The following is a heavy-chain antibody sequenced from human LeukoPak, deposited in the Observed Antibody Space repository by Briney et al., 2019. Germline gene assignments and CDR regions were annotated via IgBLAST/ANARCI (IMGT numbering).Heavy chain of an antibody. Sequence: PSETLSLTCTVSGGSISSYYWSWIRQPPGKGLEWIGEINHSGSTNYNPSLKSRVTISVDTSKNQFSLKLSSVTAADTAVYYCARHVDIWGQGTMVTVSS. CDR2: INHSGST. V-gene: IGHV4-34*01. CDR1: GGSISSYY. J-gene: IGHJ3*02. CDR3: ARHVDI.